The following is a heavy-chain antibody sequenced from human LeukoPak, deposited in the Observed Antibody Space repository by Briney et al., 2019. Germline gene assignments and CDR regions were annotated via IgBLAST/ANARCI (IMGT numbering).Heavy chain of an antibody. CDR3: ARSRLVIWYFDL. CDR2: ISSSSSTI. Sequence: GGSLRLSCAASGVTFSSYSMNWVRQAPGKGLEWVSYISSSSSTIYYADSMKGRFTISRDNAKNSLYLQMNSLRDEDTAVYYCARSRLVIWYFDLWGRGTLVTVSS. V-gene: IGHV3-48*02. J-gene: IGHJ2*01. D-gene: IGHD3-9*01. CDR1: GVTFSSYS.